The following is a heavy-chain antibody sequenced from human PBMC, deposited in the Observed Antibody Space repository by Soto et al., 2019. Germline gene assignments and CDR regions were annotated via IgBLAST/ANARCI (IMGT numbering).Heavy chain of an antibody. Sequence: EVQLVESGGGLVQPGGSLRLSCAASGFTFSSYWMSWVRQAPGKGLEWVANIKQDGSEKYYVDSVKGRFTISRDNAKNSLYLQMNSLRAEDTAVYYCARDRHSSGSYYYYMDVWGKGTTVTVSS. V-gene: IGHV3-7*01. CDR2: IKQDGSEK. J-gene: IGHJ6*03. D-gene: IGHD6-19*01. CDR1: GFTFSSYW. CDR3: ARDRHSSGSYYYYMDV.